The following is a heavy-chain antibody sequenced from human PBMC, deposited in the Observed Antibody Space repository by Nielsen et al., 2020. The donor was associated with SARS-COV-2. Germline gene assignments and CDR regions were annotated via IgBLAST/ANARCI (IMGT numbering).Heavy chain of an antibody. CDR1: GYSFTTYA. CDR3: ARDRDSYGLSTYYFDY. J-gene: IGHJ4*02. CDR2: INPSGGST. Sequence: ASVKVSCKASGYSFTTYAMHWVRQAPGQGLEWMGIINPSGGSTSYAQKFQGRVTMTRDTSTSTVYMELSSLRSEDTAVYYCARDRDSYGLSTYYFDYWGQGTLVTVSS. D-gene: IGHD5-18*01. V-gene: IGHV1-46*01.